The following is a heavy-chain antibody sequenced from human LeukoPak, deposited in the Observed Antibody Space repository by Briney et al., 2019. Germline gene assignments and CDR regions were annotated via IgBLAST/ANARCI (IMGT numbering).Heavy chain of an antibody. J-gene: IGHJ4*02. CDR2: ISGSGGST. D-gene: IGHD2/OR15-2a*01. V-gene: IGHV3-23*01. CDR1: GFTFSSYA. Sequence: GGSLRLSCAASGFTFSSYAMTWVRQAPGKGPEWVSAISGSGGSTYYADSVKGRFTISRDNSKNTLYLQMNSLRAEDTAVYYCAKDLLARPDYWGQGTLVTVSS. CDR3: AKDLLARPDY.